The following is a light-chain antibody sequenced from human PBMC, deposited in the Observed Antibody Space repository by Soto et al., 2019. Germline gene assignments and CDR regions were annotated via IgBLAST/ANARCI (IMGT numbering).Light chain of an antibody. Sequence: EIPLTQSPSSLAASVGDRLTLTCRASRNVGIYLNWYQHKPGKGPTLLIHATSNLQIGVPSRFSGSGSGTEFTLTISSLAPEDFGTYYYQQSYKMPSFGQGTRLEI. J-gene: IGKJ5*01. V-gene: IGKV1-39*01. CDR1: RNVGIY. CDR2: ATS. CDR3: QQSYKMPS.